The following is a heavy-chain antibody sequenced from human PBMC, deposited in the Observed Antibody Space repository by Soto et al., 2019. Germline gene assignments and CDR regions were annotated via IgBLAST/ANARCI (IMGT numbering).Heavy chain of an antibody. J-gene: IGHJ4*02. D-gene: IGHD5-12*01. V-gene: IGHV3-48*03. CDR3: ARDSLRNGYKID. CDR2: ITSRGPTI. Sequence: EAQLVESGGGLVQPGGSLRLSCAASGFTFSNYAMNWVRQAPGKGLEWVAYITSRGPTIYYADSVKGRFNISRDNAKTSLYLQMNNLRAEDTAIYYCARDSLRNGYKIDWGQGTLVTVSS. CDR1: GFTFSNYA.